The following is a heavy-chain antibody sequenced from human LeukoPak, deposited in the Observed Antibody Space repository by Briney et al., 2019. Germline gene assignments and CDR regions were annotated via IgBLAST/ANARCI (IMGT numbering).Heavy chain of an antibody. Sequence: ASVKVSCKASGYTFTSYGISWVRQAPGQGREWMGWISAYNGNTNYAQKLQGRVTMTTDTSTSTAYMELRSLRSDDTAVYYCARARPGTTYYYDSSGCWDYWGQGTLVTVSS. D-gene: IGHD3-22*01. CDR3: ARARPGTTYYYDSSGCWDY. V-gene: IGHV1-18*01. J-gene: IGHJ4*02. CDR1: GYTFTSYG. CDR2: ISAYNGNT.